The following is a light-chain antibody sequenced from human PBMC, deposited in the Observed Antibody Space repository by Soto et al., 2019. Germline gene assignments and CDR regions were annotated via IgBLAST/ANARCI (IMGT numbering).Light chain of an antibody. J-gene: IGKJ4*01. Sequence: EIVLTQSPGTLSLSPGDRATLSCRASQSGFSTYLAWFQQKPGHAPRLLIYAASTRAAGVPDRFSGSGSGTDFTLTISSLQPEDFAVYYCHQYGNSPLTFGRGTMVELK. V-gene: IGKV3-20*01. CDR2: AAS. CDR3: HQYGNSPLT. CDR1: QSGFSTY.